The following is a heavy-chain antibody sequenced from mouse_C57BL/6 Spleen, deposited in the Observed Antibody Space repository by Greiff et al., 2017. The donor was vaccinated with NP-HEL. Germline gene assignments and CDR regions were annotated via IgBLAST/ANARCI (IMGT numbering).Heavy chain of an antibody. Sequence: VQLQQSGAELVKPGASVKLSCKASGYTFTSYWMHWVKQRPGRGLEWIGRIDPNSGGTTYNAKFKSKATLTVDKPSSTAYMQLSSLTSEDSAVYYCAIYYGYDGKAMDYWGQGTSVTVSS. V-gene: IGHV1-72*01. J-gene: IGHJ4*01. CDR2: IDPNSGGT. CDR3: AIYYGYDGKAMDY. D-gene: IGHD2-2*01. CDR1: GYTFTSYW.